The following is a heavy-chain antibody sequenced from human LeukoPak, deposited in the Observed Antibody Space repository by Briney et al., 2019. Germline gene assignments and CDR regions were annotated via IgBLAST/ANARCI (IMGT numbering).Heavy chain of an antibody. CDR1: GFTFSSYA. J-gene: IGHJ4*02. D-gene: IGHD2-21*02. CDR2: ISGSGGST. Sequence: PGGSLRLSCAASGFTFSSYAMSWVRQAPGKGLEWVSAISGSGGSTYYADSVKGRFTISRDNSKNTLYLQMNSLRAEDTAVYYCAKDLAYCGGDCYSGGTYFDYWGQGTLVTVSS. V-gene: IGHV3-23*01. CDR3: AKDLAYCGGDCYSGGTYFDY.